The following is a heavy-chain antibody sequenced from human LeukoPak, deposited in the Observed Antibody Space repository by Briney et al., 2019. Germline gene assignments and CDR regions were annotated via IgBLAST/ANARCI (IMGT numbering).Heavy chain of an antibody. CDR1: GFTFSAYS. CDR3: ARDLYYDASGFYPPDY. CDR2: ITGSSTYI. J-gene: IGHJ4*02. D-gene: IGHD3-22*01. V-gene: IGHV3-21*01. Sequence: GGSLRLSCAASGFTFSAYSINWVRQAPGKGLEWFSSITGSSTYIYYADSVRGRFTISRDNAKSSLYLQMNSLRAEDTAVYYCARDLYYDASGFYPPDYWGQGTLVTVSS.